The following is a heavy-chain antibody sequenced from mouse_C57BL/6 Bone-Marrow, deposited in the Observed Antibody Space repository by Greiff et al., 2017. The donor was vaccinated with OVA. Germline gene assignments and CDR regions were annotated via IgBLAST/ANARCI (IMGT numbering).Heavy chain of an antibody. CDR2: IYPGDGDT. V-gene: IGHV1-82*01. J-gene: IGHJ2*01. CDR1: GYAFSSSW. CDR3: ARHEYGCCASYFDY. Sequence: QVQLQQSGPELVKPGASVKISCKASGYAFSSSWMNWVKQRPGQGLEWIGRIYPGDGDTNYNGKFKGKATLTAAKSSSTAYMPLSSLTSEDSAVYFCARHEYGCCASYFDYWGQGTTLTVSS. D-gene: IGHD2-10*02.